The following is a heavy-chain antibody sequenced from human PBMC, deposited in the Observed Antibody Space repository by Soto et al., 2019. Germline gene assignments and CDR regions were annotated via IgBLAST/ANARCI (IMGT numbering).Heavy chain of an antibody. V-gene: IGHV4-61*01. Sequence: PSETLSLTWRVSSNADNISSYYWSWIRQPPGKGLEWIGFIHYSGSTNYNPSLKGRVTMSVDTSKNQFSLKLTSVNTADTAIYYCTRGGDPYKTGHWGQG. D-gene: IGHD2-21*01. CDR1: SNADNISSYY. J-gene: IGHJ1*01. CDR2: IHYSGST. CDR3: TRGGDPYKTGH.